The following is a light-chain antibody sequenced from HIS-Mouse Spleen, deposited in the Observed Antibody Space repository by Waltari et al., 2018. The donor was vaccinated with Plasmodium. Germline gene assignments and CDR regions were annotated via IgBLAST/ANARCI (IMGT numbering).Light chain of an antibody. Sequence: SYELTQPPSVSVSPGQTARITCSGDALPKKYAYWYQQKSGQAPVLVIYEDSKRPSGMPERVYGSSSGTMATLTISGAQVEDEADYYCYSTDSSGNHRVFGGGTKLTVL. J-gene: IGLJ3*02. CDR2: EDS. V-gene: IGLV3-10*01. CDR3: YSTDSSGNHRV. CDR1: ALPKKY.